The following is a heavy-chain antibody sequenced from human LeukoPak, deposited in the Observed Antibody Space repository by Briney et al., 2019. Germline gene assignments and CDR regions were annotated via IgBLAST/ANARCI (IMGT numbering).Heavy chain of an antibody. V-gene: IGHV3-33*01. Sequence: GGSLRLSCAVSGFTFSSNGMHWVRQAPGKGLEWVAVIWYDGSNKYYADSVKGRFTISRDNSKNTLYLQMNSLRAEDTAVYYCARDGGAIRPGAFDIWGQGTMVTVSS. CDR2: IWYDGSNK. CDR3: ARDGGAIRPGAFDI. D-gene: IGHD1-26*01. J-gene: IGHJ3*02. CDR1: GFTFSSNG.